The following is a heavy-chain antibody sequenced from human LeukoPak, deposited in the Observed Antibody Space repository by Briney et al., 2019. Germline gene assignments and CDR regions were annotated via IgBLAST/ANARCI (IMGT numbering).Heavy chain of an antibody. CDR2: ISSRGSII. D-gene: IGHD3-22*01. CDR1: GFTFSDYY. CDR3: ARGDYYDTSGYYYPHY. Sequence: GGSLRLSCAASGFTFSDYYMTWIRQAPGKGLEWVSYISSRGSIIYYADSVKGRITISRDNAKNSLYLQMNSLRAEDTAVYYCARGDYYDTSGYYYPHYWGQGTLVTVSS. J-gene: IGHJ4*02. V-gene: IGHV3-11*01.